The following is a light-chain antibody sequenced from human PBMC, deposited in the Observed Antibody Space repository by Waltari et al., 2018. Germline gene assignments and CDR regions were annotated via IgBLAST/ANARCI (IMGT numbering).Light chain of an antibody. CDR1: QFIRSD. Sequence: AIQVTQSPSSLSASVGDRVTMTCRASQFIRSDLGWYQHKPGKAPKLLIYGASTLHKAAPPRFSGNGSGTDFTLTISSLEPEDFATYYCLQDYDYPRTFGQGTKAEIK. V-gene: IGKV1-6*01. CDR3: LQDYDYPRT. CDR2: GAS. J-gene: IGKJ1*01.